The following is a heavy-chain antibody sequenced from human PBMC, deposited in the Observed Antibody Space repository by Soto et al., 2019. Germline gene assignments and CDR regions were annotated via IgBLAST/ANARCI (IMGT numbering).Heavy chain of an antibody. Sequence: GGSLRLSCVASGFPFSSSWMDWVRQAPGKGLEWVANINQDGSQTSYVGSVKGRFTVSRDNAENSVSLQIDSLRVEDTAVYYCSWSLNNWGQGTLVTVS. CDR3: SWSLNN. CDR1: GFPFSSSW. J-gene: IGHJ4*02. V-gene: IGHV3-7*01. CDR2: INQDGSQT. D-gene: IGHD1-26*01.